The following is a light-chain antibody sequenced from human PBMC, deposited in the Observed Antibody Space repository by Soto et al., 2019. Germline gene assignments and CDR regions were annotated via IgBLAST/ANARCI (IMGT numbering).Light chain of an antibody. CDR3: QQRSNWTLT. J-gene: IGKJ4*01. CDR2: DAS. CDR1: QSVSSY. V-gene: IGKV3-11*01. Sequence: EIVLTQSPATLSLSPGERATLSCRASQSVSSYLAWYQQKPGQAPRLLIYDASNRATGIPARFSGCGSGTDFTLAISSLEPEPFAVYSCQQRSNWTLTFGGLTKVEIK.